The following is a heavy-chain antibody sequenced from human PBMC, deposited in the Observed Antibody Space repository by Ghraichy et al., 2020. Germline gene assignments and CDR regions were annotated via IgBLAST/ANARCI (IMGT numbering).Heavy chain of an antibody. D-gene: IGHD6-13*01. CDR3: ARDIKSSSWSYYYYAMDV. CDR1: GFAFRTYS. Sequence: GESLNISCAASGFAFRTYSMHWVRQAPGKGLEWVAVISHDGTTTYYADSVKGRFTISRDNSKNTVFLQMNGLRAEDTAVYYCARDIKSSSWSYYYYAMDVWGQGTTVTVSS. CDR2: ISHDGTTT. J-gene: IGHJ6*02. V-gene: IGHV3-30-3*01.